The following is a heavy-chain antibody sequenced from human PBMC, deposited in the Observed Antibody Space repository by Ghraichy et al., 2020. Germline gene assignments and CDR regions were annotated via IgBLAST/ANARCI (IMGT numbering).Heavy chain of an antibody. J-gene: IGHJ5*02. CDR2: ISGYNGNT. CDR3: ARDPFTYSSGWYHGESNWFDP. V-gene: IGHV1-18*04. Sequence: ASVKVSGKTSGDTFSNYGISWVRQAPGQGLEWMGWISGYNGNTFYAKKFQGRLTLTTDTSTTIAYMELSSLRSDDTAVYYCARDPFTYSSGWYHGESNWFDPWGHGTLATASS. CDR1: GDTFSNYG. D-gene: IGHD6-19*01.